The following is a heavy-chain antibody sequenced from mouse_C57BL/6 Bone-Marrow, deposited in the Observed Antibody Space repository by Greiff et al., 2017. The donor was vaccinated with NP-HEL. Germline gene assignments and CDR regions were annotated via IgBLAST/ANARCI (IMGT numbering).Heavy chain of an antibody. D-gene: IGHD1-1*01. V-gene: IGHV1-64*01. CDR3: AREAYYGSNGYAMDY. Sequence: VQLQQPGAELVKPGASVKLSCKASGYTFTSYWMHWVKQRPGQGLEWIGMIPPNSGSTNYNEKFKSKATLTVDKSSSTAYMQLSSLTSEDSAVYYCAREAYYGSNGYAMDYWGQGTSVTVSS. J-gene: IGHJ4*01. CDR1: GYTFTSYW. CDR2: IPPNSGST.